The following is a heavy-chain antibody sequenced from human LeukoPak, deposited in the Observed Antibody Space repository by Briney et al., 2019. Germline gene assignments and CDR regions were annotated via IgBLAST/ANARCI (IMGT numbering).Heavy chain of an antibody. Sequence: ASVKVSCTTSGYTFTGYYMHWVRQAPGQGLEWLGRMNPNSGDTNYPQNFQGRVTMTRDTSISTAYMELSSLRSDDTAVYYCVPRGDGGFDYWGQGTLVIVSS. D-gene: IGHD3-16*01. CDR2: MNPNSGDT. CDR1: GYTFTGYY. V-gene: IGHV1-2*06. J-gene: IGHJ4*02. CDR3: VPRGDGGFDY.